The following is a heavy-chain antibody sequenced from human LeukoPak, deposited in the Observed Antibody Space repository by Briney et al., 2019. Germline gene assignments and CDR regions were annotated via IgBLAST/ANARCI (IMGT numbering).Heavy chain of an antibody. D-gene: IGHD1-26*01. CDR3: TRGSLSGSSRDY. V-gene: IGHV1-8*01. CDR1: GYTFTGYD. J-gene: IGHJ4*02. Sequence: ASVKVSCKASGYTFTGYDINWVRQATGQGLEWMGWMNPNTGDTGYAQKFQGRVTMNRNSSIDTAYMELSGLRSEGTAVYYCTRGSLSGSSRDYWGQGTLLTVSS. CDR2: MNPNTGDT.